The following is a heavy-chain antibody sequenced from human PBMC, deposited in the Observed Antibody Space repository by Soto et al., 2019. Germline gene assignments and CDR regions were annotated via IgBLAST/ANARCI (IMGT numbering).Heavy chain of an antibody. CDR1: GYNFGTYN. Sequence: GESLKISCQVFGYNFGTYNIAWVRQMPGKGLEWMGIIFPPDSETRYSPSFQGQVTFSVDRSMNTAYLEWDTLRAEDTAVYYCAKCDVLMTTSGGWCNWFDPWGQGTLVTVSS. D-gene: IGHD2-21*01. V-gene: IGHV5-51*01. CDR2: IFPPDSET. J-gene: IGHJ5*02. CDR3: AKCDVLMTTSGGWCNWFDP.